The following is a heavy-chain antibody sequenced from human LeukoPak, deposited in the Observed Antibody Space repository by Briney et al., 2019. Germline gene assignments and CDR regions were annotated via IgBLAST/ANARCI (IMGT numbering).Heavy chain of an antibody. V-gene: IGHV3-21*01. CDR1: GFTFSSYS. CDR2: ISSCSSYI. CDR3: ARDHLVGASGGAYDY. J-gene: IGHJ4*01. D-gene: IGHD1-26*01. Sequence: GGSLRLSCAASGFTFSSYSMNWVRQAPGKGLEWVSSISSCSSYIYYADSVKGRFTISRDNAKNSLYLQMNSLRAEDTAVYYCARDHLVGASGGAYDYWGQGTLVTVSS.